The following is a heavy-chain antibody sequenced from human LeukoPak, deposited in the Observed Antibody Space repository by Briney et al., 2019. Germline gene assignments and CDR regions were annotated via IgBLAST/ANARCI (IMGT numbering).Heavy chain of an antibody. Sequence: SETLSLTRTVSGGSISRGDYYCSSIRQHPGKGLGWDGYIYYSGSTYYNPPRKSRVNISLDKSKNHFSLKLSSVTLAVPALCFCARDQEDSGTDDGGEGTLVSLPS. CDR3: ARDQEDSGTDD. V-gene: IGHV4-31*03. CDR2: IYYSGST. J-gene: IGHJ4*01. D-gene: IGHD3-10*01. CDR1: GGSISRGDYY.